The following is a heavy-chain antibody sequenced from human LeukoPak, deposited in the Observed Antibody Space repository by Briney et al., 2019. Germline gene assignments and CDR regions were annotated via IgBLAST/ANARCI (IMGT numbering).Heavy chain of an antibody. D-gene: IGHD2-15*01. V-gene: IGHV3-53*01. J-gene: IGHJ4*02. CDR2: IYSGGST. CDR3: ARAYCSGGSCYPFDY. Sequence: GGSLRLSCAAAGFTVSSNFMMWVRQAPGKGLEWVSFIYSGGSTYYADSVKGRFTISRDTAKNSLYLQMNSLRAEDTAVYYCARAYCSGGSCYPFDYWGQGTLVTVSS. CDR1: GFTVSSNF.